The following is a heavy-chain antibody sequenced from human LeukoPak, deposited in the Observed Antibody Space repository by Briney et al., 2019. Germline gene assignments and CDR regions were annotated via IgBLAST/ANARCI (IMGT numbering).Heavy chain of an antibody. V-gene: IGHV4-59*08. CDR2: IYYSGST. Sequence: SETLSLTCTVSGGSIGTYSWNWIRQPPGKGLEWIGYIYYSGSTNYNPSLKSRVTISVDTSKNQFSLKLSSVTAADTAVYYCARHGIYDSSGYYPFDYWGQGTLVTVSS. CDR3: ARHGIYDSSGYYPFDY. CDR1: GGSIGTYS. J-gene: IGHJ4*02. D-gene: IGHD3-22*01.